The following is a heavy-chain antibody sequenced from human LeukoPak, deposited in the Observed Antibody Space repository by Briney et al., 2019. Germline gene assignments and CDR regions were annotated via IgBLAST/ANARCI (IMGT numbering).Heavy chain of an antibody. V-gene: IGHV1-8*01. CDR2: MNPNSGNT. CDR1: GYTFTSYD. CDR3: ARKKTYDFWSGYYLAGYYYYGMDA. J-gene: IGHJ6*02. D-gene: IGHD3-3*01. Sequence: ASVKVSCKASGYTFTSYDINWVRQATGQGLEWMGWMNPNSGNTGYAQKFQGRVTMTRNTSISTAYMELSSLRSEDTAVYYCARKKTYDFWSGYYLAGYYYYGMDAWGQGTTVTVSS.